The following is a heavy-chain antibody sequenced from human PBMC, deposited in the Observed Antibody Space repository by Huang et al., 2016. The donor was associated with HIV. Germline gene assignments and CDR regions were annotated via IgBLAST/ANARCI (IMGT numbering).Heavy chain of an antibody. D-gene: IGHD3-16*01. CDR1: GVSFSDYA. Sequence: QAQLVQSGAAVMKPGSSVRVSCKASGVSFSDYAFSWVRRAPGQGLDWMGGIIPKFGLTNYAPRLQGRVTISADKSSNTVYLELTSLSSGDTVVYYCAREGQNWLGKPFGALAFWGQGTEVIVSS. V-gene: IGHV1-69*10. CDR3: AREGQNWLGKPFGALAF. J-gene: IGHJ4*03. CDR2: IIPKFGLT.